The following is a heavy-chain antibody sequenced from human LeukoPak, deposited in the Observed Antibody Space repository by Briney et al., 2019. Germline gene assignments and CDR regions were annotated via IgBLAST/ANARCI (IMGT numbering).Heavy chain of an antibody. Sequence: PSETLSLTCTVSGGSISSGDYYWSWIRQPAGKGLEWIGRIYTSGSTNYNPSLKSRVTMSVDTSKNQFSLKLSSVTAADTAVYYCARTMVRLNWFDPWGQGTLVTVSS. CDR3: ARTMVRLNWFDP. CDR1: GGSISSGDYY. CDR2: IYTSGST. D-gene: IGHD3-10*01. V-gene: IGHV4-61*02. J-gene: IGHJ5*02.